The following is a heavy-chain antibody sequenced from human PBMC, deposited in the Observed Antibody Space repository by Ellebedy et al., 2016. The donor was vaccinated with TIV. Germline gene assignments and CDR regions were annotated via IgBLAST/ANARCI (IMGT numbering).Heavy chain of an antibody. CDR1: GYTFTGYY. CDR3: ARENWNVSGGSDY. V-gene: IGHV1-2*02. Sequence: ASVKVSXKASGYTFTGYYMHWVRQAPGQGLEWMGWINPNSGGTNYAQKFQGRVTMTRDTSISTAYMELSRLRSDDTAVYYCARENWNVSGGSDYWGQGTLVTVSS. D-gene: IGHD1-1*01. CDR2: INPNSGGT. J-gene: IGHJ4*02.